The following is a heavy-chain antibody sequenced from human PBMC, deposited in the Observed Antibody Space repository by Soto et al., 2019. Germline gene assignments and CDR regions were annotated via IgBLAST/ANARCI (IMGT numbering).Heavy chain of an antibody. J-gene: IGHJ4*02. CDR1: GFTFSSYA. V-gene: IGHV3-64*01. Sequence: GGSLRLSCAASGFTFSSYAMHWVRQAPGKGLEYVSAISSNGGSTYYANSVKGRFTISRDNSKNTLYLQMGSLRAEDTAVYYCARVGNYYDSSGYYYYFDYWGQGTLVTVSS. CDR2: ISSNGGST. CDR3: ARVGNYYDSSGYYYYFDY. D-gene: IGHD3-22*01.